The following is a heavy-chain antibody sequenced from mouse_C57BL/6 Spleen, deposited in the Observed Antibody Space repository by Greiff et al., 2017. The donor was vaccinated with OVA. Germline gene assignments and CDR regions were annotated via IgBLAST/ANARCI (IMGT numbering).Heavy chain of an antibody. V-gene: IGHV10-1*01. Sequence: EAGGGLVQPKGSLKLSCAASGFSFNTYAMNWVRQAPGKGLEWVARLRSKSNHYATYYADSVKDRFTISRDDSESMLYLQMNNLKTEDTAMYYCVRQDYGSSYGFAYWGQGTLVTVSA. J-gene: IGHJ3*01. CDR3: VRQDYGSSYGFAY. CDR1: GFSFNTYA. D-gene: IGHD1-1*01. CDR2: LRSKSNHYAT.